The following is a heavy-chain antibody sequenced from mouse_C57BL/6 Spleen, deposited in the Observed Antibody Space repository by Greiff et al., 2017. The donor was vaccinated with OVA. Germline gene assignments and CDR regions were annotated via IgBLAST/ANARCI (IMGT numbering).Heavy chain of an antibody. CDR2: IHPNSGST. D-gene: IGHD2-1*01. Sequence: VQLQQSGAELVKPGASVKLSCKASGYTFTSYWMHWVKQRPGQGLEWIGMIHPNSGSTNYNEKFKSKATLTVDKSSSTAYMQLSSLTSEDSAVYYCARDYGNLFAYWGQGTLVTVSA. CDR1: GYTFTSYW. V-gene: IGHV1-64*01. J-gene: IGHJ3*01. CDR3: ARDYGNLFAY.